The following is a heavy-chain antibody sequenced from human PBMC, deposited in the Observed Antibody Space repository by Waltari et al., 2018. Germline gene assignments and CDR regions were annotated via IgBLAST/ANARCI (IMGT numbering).Heavy chain of an antibody. V-gene: IGHV4-39*01. Sequence: QLQLQESGPGLVKPSETLSLTCTVSGGSISSSSYYWGWIRQPPGKGLEGIGSIYYSGSTYYNPSLKSRVTISVDTSKNQFSLKLSSVTAADTAVYYCARHRVAFGDYDFWSGSGRYAFDIWGQGTMVTVSS. CDR1: GGSISSSSYY. CDR3: ARHRVAFGDYDFWSGSGRYAFDI. D-gene: IGHD3-3*01. CDR2: IYYSGST. J-gene: IGHJ3*02.